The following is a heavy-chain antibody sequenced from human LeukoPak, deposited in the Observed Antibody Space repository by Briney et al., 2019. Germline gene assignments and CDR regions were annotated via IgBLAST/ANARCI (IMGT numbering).Heavy chain of an antibody. D-gene: IGHD3-22*01. CDR3: ARDGHNYYDSVVEGHWYFDL. J-gene: IGHJ2*01. Sequence: SETLSLTCAVSGGSISSSNWWSWVRQPPGKGLEWIGEIYHSGSTNYNPSLKSRVTISVDTSKNQFSLKLSSVTAADTAVYYCARDGHNYYDSVVEGHWYFDLWGRGTLVTVSS. V-gene: IGHV4-4*02. CDR1: GGSISSSNW. CDR2: IYHSGST.